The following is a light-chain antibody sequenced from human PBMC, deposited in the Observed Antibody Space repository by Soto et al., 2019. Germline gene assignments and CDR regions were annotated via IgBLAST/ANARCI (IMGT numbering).Light chain of an antibody. Sequence: QSVLTQPASVSGSPGQSITISCTGTSSDVGDYNYVSWYQQHPGKAPKLMIYDVSNRPSGVSYRFSGSKSGNTASLTISGLQAEDETDYYCSSYTSSSTVVFGTGTKVTVL. CDR2: DVS. CDR1: SSDVGDYNY. J-gene: IGLJ1*01. V-gene: IGLV2-14*01. CDR3: SSYTSSSTVV.